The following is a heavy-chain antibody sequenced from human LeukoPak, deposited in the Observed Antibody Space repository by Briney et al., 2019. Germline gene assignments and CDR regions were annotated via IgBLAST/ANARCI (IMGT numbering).Heavy chain of an antibody. Sequence: PSETLSLTCAVYGESFSGYYWSWIRQPPGKGLEWIGEISHTGSTNYNPSLKSRVTISVDTTKNQFSLKLSSVTAADTAVYYCAGIAAAGTNYFDYWGQGTLVTVSS. V-gene: IGHV4-34*01. CDR2: ISHTGST. J-gene: IGHJ4*02. CDR3: AGIAAAGTNYFDY. CDR1: GESFSGYY. D-gene: IGHD6-13*01.